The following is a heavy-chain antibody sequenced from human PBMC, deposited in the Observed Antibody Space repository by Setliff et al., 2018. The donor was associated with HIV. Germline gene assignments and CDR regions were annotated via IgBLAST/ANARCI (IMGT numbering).Heavy chain of an antibody. CDR2: IYYTGST. J-gene: IGHJ4*02. V-gene: IGHV4-31*03. D-gene: IGHD2-15*01. Sequence: TLSLTCTVSGGSITSGGHYWSWIRQHPGKGLEWIGYIYYTGSTYYNPSLKSRVTISVDTSKNQFSLNLSSVTAADTALYYCARSSDRFCGGGSCSPVIYYWGQGTLVTVSS. CDR1: GGSITSGGHY. CDR3: ARSSDRFCGGGSCSPVIYY.